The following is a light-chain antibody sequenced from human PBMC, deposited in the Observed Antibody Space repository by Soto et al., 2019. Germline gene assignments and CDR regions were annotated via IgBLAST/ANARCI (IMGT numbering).Light chain of an antibody. CDR2: GAS. J-gene: IGKJ4*01. CDR3: QQYDSWPLT. CDR1: QSVDRN. V-gene: IGKV3D-15*01. Sequence: EIVMTQSPGTLSVSTEEGATLSCRASQSVDRNLAWYQQKPGQAPRLLIYGASTRPTGIPDRFSGSGSGTEFSLTISSLQYEDFAVYYCQQYDSWPLTFGGGTKVDIK.